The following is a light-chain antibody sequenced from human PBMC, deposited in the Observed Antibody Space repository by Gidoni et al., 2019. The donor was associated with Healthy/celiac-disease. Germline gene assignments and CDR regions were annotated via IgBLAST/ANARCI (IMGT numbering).Light chain of an antibody. J-gene: IGKJ1*01. CDR1: QSVSSSY. CDR2: GAS. CDR3: QQYGSSPRT. V-gene: IGKV3-20*01. Sequence: EIVLPQSPGTLSLSPGERATLSCRASQSVSSSYLAWYQQKPGQAPRLLIYGASSRATGIPDRFSGSGSGTDFTLTISRLEPEDFAVYYCQQYGSSPRTFXXXTKVEIK.